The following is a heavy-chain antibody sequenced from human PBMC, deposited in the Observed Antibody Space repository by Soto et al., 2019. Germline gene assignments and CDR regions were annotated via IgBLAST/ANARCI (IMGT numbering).Heavy chain of an antibody. CDR3: AKDEFYCSSTSCYGQEYYFDY. V-gene: IGHV3-23*01. CDR1: GFTFSSYA. Sequence: GGSLRLSCAASGFTFSSYAMSWVRQAPGKGLKWVSAISGSGGSTYYADSVKGRFTISRDNSKNTLYLQMNSLRAEDTAVYYCAKDEFYCSSTSCYGQEYYFDYWGQGTLVTVSS. D-gene: IGHD2-2*01. CDR2: ISGSGGST. J-gene: IGHJ4*02.